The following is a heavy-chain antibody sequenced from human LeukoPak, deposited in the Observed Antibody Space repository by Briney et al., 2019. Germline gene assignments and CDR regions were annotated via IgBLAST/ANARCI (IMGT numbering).Heavy chain of an antibody. CDR1: GYTFTSYD. V-gene: IGHV1-8*01. J-gene: IGHJ4*02. CDR3: ARDGGYYDSSGYS. Sequence: ASVKVSCTASGYTFTSYDINWVRQATGQGPEWMGWMNPNSGNTGYAQKFQGRVTMTRNTSISTAYMELSSLRSEDTAVYYCARDGGYYDSSGYSWGQGTLVTVSS. D-gene: IGHD3-22*01. CDR2: MNPNSGNT.